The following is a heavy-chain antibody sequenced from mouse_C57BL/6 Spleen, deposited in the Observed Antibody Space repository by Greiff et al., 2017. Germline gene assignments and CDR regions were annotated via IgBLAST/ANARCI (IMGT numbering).Heavy chain of an antibody. Sequence: VQLQQSGPELVKPGASVKISCKASGYAFSSSWMNWVKQRPGKGLEWIGRIYPGDGDTNYNGKFKGKATLTADKSSSTAYMQLSSLTSEDSAVYCCARWGTRYFDVWGTGTTVTVSS. CDR2: IYPGDGDT. V-gene: IGHV1-82*01. CDR3: ARWGTRYFDV. J-gene: IGHJ1*03. CDR1: GYAFSSSW. D-gene: IGHD1-1*01.